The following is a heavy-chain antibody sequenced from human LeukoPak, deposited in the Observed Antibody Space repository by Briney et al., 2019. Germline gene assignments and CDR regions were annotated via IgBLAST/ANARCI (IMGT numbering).Heavy chain of an antibody. CDR2: ISSSGSTI. CDR1: GFTFSSYE. Sequence: PGGSLRLSCAASGFTFSSYEMNWDRQAPGKGLEWVSYISSSGSTIYYADSVKGRFTISRDNAKNSLYLQMNSLRAEDTAVYYCARDLGGRWYKNCGMDVWGQGTTVTVSS. CDR3: ARDLGGRWYKNCGMDV. V-gene: IGHV3-48*03. J-gene: IGHJ6*02. D-gene: IGHD4-23*01.